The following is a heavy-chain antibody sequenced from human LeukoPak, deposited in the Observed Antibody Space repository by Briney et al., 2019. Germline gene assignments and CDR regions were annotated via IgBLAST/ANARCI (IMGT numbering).Heavy chain of an antibody. J-gene: IGHJ4*02. D-gene: IGHD3-10*01. CDR2: ITSSGGAT. CDR1: GFTFSDYA. CDR3: SGFRSFGY. Sequence: GGSLRLSCSASGFTFSDYALHWVRQAPGKGLECVATITSSGGATYYAGSVKGRFSISRDNSKSTLYLQMSSLRAEDTAVYYCSGFRSFGYWGQGALVTVSS. V-gene: IGHV3-64D*09.